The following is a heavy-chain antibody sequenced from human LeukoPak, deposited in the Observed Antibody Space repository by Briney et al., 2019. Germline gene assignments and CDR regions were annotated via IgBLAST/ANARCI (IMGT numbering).Heavy chain of an antibody. J-gene: IGHJ4*02. D-gene: IGHD5-18*01. V-gene: IGHV3-74*01. Sequence: PGGSLRLSCAASGFTFSSHWMHWVRQAPGKGLVWVSRINSDGSSTSYADSVKGRFTISRDNAKTSLYLQMNSLRAEDTALYCARDLSGIAGYTYGRGIDYWGQGTLVTVSS. CDR3: ARDLSGIAGYTYGRGIDY. CDR1: GFTFSSHW. CDR2: INSDGSST.